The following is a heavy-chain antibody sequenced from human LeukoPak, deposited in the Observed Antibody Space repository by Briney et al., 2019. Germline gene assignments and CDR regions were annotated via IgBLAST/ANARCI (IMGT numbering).Heavy chain of an antibody. D-gene: IGHD3-16*01. CDR1: GGSISSYY. J-gene: IGHJ6*02. V-gene: IGHV4-59*08. CDR2: IYYSGST. CDR3: ARHWGRYYYYGMDV. Sequence: SETLSLTCTVSGGSISSYYWSWIRQPPGKGLEWIGDIYYSGSTNYNTSLKSGVTISVDTSKNQFSLKLSSVTAADTAVYYCARHWGRYYYYGMDVWGQGTTVTVSS.